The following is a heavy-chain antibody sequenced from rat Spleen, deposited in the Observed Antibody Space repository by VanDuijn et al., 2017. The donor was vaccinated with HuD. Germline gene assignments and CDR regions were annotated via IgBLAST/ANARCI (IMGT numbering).Heavy chain of an antibody. D-gene: IGHD1-4*01. CDR1: GFTFSDYY. CDR2: ISDDGSST. J-gene: IGHJ2*01. V-gene: IGHV5-7*01. CDR3: AREAGIPFHYFDY. Sequence: EVQLVESDGGLVQPGRSLKLSCAASGFTFSDYYMAWVRQAPTKGLEWVATISDDGSSTYYRDSVKGRFTISRDNAKNTLYLQMDSLRSEDTATYYCAREAGIPFHYFDYWGQGVMVTVSS.